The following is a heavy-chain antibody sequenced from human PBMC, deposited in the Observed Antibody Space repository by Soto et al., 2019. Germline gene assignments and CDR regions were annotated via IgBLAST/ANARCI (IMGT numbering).Heavy chain of an antibody. CDR1: GFTFSDYY. CDR3: ARDLGYYASSGYFDY. CDR2: IDSSGSII. Sequence: GSLRLSCAASGFTFSDYYMSWIRQAPGKGLEWVSYIDSSGSIIYYADSVKGRFTISRDNAKNSLYLQMNSLRAEDTAVYYCARDLGYYASSGYFDYWGQGTLVTVSS. J-gene: IGHJ4*02. D-gene: IGHD3-22*01. V-gene: IGHV3-11*01.